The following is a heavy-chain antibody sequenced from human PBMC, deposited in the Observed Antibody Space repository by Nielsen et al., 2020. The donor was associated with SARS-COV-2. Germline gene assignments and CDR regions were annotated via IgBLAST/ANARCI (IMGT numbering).Heavy chain of an antibody. CDR3: AKDSGSWDY. D-gene: IGHD1-26*01. CDR2: ISSNGGST. Sequence: GESLKISCSASGFTFSSYAMHWVRQAPGKGLEYVSGISSNGGSTYYADSVKGRFTISRDNSKNTLYLQMNSLRAEDTAVYYCAKDSGSWDYWGQGTLVTVSS. J-gene: IGHJ4*02. CDR1: GFTFSSYA. V-gene: IGHV3-64*04.